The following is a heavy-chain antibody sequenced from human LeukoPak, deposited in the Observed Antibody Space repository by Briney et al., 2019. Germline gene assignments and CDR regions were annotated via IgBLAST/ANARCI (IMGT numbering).Heavy chain of an antibody. D-gene: IGHD1-26*01. J-gene: IGHJ4*02. CDR3: AREGGNYYVY. CDR2: IDHSGNT. CDR1: GGSISTYY. Sequence: SETLSLTCSVSGGSISTYYWNWIRQPPGKGLEWIGYIDHSGNTNYNPSLKSRITISIDTSRNQFSLKLSSVIAADTAVYYRAREGGNYYVYWGQGTLVTVSS. V-gene: IGHV4-59*01.